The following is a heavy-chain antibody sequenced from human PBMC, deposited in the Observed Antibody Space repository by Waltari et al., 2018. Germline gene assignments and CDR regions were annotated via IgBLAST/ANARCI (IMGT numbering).Heavy chain of an antibody. CDR1: GFTFSSYG. V-gene: IGHV3-30*02. CDR2: IRYDGSNK. J-gene: IGHJ6*03. Sequence: QVQLVESGGGVVQPGGSLRLSCAASGFTFSSYGMHWVRQAPGKGLEWVAFIRYDGSNKYYADSVKGRFTISRDNSKNTLYLQMNSLRAEDTAVYYCANWGEYSSYYYYYMDVWGKGTTVTVSS. D-gene: IGHD6-6*01. CDR3: ANWGEYSSYYYYYMDV.